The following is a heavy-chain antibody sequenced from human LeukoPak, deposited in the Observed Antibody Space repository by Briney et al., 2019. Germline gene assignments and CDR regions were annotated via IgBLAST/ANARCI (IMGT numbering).Heavy chain of an antibody. CDR3: ARDDLGEQLVFDY. CDR1: GYTFTIYA. V-gene: IGHV1-3*01. Sequence: ASVTVSCTASGYTFTIYAMHWVRQAPGQRLEWMGWINAGNGNTKYSQKFQGRVTITRDTSASTAYMELSSLRSEDTAVYYCARDDLGEQLVFDYWGQGTLVTVSS. CDR2: INAGNGNT. D-gene: IGHD6-13*01. J-gene: IGHJ4*02.